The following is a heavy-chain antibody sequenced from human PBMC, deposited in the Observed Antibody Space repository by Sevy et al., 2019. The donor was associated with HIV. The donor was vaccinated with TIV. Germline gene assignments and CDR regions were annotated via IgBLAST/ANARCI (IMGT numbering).Heavy chain of an antibody. CDR1: EFTLSSYS. CDR3: ASRSQCSNGVCPFDY. V-gene: IGHV3-21*01. D-gene: IGHD2-8*01. CDR2: ISSSSAAI. J-gene: IGHJ4*02. Sequence: GESLKISCVASEFTLSSYSMNWVRQAPGKGLEWISSISSSSAAIYYADSVKGRFTISRDNAKNSLYLQMNSLRDEDTAVYYSASRSQCSNGVCPFDYWGQGTLVTVSS.